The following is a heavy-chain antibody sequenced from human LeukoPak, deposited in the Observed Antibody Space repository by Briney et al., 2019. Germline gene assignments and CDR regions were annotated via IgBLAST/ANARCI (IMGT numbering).Heavy chain of an antibody. V-gene: IGHV4-38-2*02. CDR3: AANSADYNTLGSSYKV. Sequence: SETLSLTCTVSDYSISSGYGYYWGWIRQPPGKGLEWIGNIYHSGITYYNHFNSSLKSRVTISIDTSKNQFSLRLTSVTAADTAVFYCAANSADYNTLGSSYKVWGQGTLVTVSS. J-gene: IGHJ4*02. D-gene: IGHD3-10*01. CDR2: IYHSGIT. CDR1: DYSISSGYGYY.